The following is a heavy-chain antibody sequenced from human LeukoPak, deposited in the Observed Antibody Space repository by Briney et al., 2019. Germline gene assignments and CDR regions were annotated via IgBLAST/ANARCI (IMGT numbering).Heavy chain of an antibody. CDR2: INAGNGNT. CDR3: ARDAHAYYDYVWGSYRYPYYFDY. D-gene: IGHD3-16*02. Sequence: AASVKVSCKASGYTFTSYAMHWVRQAPGQRLEWMGWINAGNGNTKYPQKFQGRVTITRDTSASTAYMELSSLRSEDTAVYYCARDAHAYYDYVWGSYRYPYYFDYWGQGTLVTVSS. J-gene: IGHJ4*02. V-gene: IGHV1-3*01. CDR1: GYTFTSYA.